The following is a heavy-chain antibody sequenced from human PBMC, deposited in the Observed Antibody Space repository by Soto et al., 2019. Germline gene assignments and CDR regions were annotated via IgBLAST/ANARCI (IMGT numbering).Heavy chain of an antibody. D-gene: IGHD6-13*01. V-gene: IGHV1-69*08. CDR1: GGTFSSYT. J-gene: IGHJ4*02. CDR3: ARDQQQHLGFDY. Sequence: QVQLVQSGAEVKKPGSSVKVSCKASGGTFSSYTISWVRQAPGQGLEWMGRIIPILGIANYAQKCQGRVTITADKSTSTAYMELSSLRSEDTAVYYCARDQQQHLGFDYWGQATLVTVSS. CDR2: IIPILGIA.